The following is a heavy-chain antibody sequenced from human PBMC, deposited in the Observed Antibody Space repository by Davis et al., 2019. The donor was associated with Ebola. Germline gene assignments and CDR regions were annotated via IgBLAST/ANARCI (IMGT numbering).Heavy chain of an antibody. CDR3: ARDPLFEVVNGDAFDI. CDR1: GYTFTSYA. D-gene: IGHD3-3*01. CDR2: INAGNGNT. J-gene: IGHJ3*02. Sequence: ASVKVSCKASGYTFTSYAMHWVRQAPGQRLEWMGWINAGNGNTKYSQKFQGRVTITRDTSASTAYMELSSLRSEDTAVYYCARDPLFEVVNGDAFDIWGQGTMVTVSS. V-gene: IGHV1-3*01.